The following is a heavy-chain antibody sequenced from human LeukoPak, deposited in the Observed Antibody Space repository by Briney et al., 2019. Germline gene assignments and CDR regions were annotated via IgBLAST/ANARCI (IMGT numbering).Heavy chain of an antibody. J-gene: IGHJ5*02. CDR3: ARLDLEGPFDP. CDR1: GFTFTSYW. CDR2: IYPGDSDT. V-gene: IGHV5-51*01. Sequence: GESLKISCKGSGFTFTSYWIGWVRQMPGKGLEWMGIIYPGDSDTRYSPSFQGQVTISADTSINTAYLQWSSLKASDTAMYCCARLDLEGPFDPWGQGTLVTVSS.